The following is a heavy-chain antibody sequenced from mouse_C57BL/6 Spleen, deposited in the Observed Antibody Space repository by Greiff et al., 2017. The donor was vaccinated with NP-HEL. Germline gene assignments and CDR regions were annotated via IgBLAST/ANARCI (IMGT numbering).Heavy chain of an antibody. CDR2: ISSGSSTI. D-gene: IGHD4-1*01. Sequence: DVKLVESGGGLVKPGGSLKLSCAASGFTFSDYGMHWVRQAPEKGLEWVAYISSGSSTIYYADTVKGRFTISRDNAKNTLFLQMTSLRSEDTAMYYCARELGQDFDYWGQGTTLTVSS. V-gene: IGHV5-17*01. CDR1: GFTFSDYG. CDR3: ARELGQDFDY. J-gene: IGHJ2*01.